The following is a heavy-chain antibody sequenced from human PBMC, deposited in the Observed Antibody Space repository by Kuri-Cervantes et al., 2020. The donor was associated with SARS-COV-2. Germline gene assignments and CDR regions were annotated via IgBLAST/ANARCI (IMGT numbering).Heavy chain of an antibody. CDR1: GYTFTSYY. Sequence: ASVKVSCKASGYTFTSYYMHWVRQAPGQGLEWMGIINPSGGSTSYAQKFQGRVTMTRDTSTSTAYMELRSLRSDDTAVYYCARDSPKYSSLKEYYFDYWGQGTLVTVSS. CDR2: INPSGGST. D-gene: IGHD6-13*01. V-gene: IGHV1-46*01. CDR3: ARDSPKYSSLKEYYFDY. J-gene: IGHJ4*02.